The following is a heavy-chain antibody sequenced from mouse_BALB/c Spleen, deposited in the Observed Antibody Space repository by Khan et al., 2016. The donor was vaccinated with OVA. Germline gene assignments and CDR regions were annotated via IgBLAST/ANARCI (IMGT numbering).Heavy chain of an antibody. CDR3: ARSMMAN. CDR1: GYSITSDYA. V-gene: IGHV3-2*02. J-gene: IGHJ2*01. D-gene: IGHD2-3*01. Sequence: VQLKQSGPGLVKPSQSLSLTCTVTGYSITSDYAWNWIRQFPGNKLEWMGYISSSGSTSYNPSLKSRISITRDTSKNQFFLQLNSVTTEDTATYYCARSMMANWGQGTTLTVSS. CDR2: ISSSGST.